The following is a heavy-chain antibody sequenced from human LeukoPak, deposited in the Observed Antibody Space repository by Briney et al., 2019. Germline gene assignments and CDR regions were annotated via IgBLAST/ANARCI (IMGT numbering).Heavy chain of an antibody. V-gene: IGHV3-30*02. CDR3: AKPRYQLPIFDY. J-gene: IGHJ4*02. D-gene: IGHD2-2*01. CDR1: GFTFSSYG. CDR2: IRYDGSNK. Sequence: PGGSLRLSCAASGFTFSSYGMHWVRRAPGKGLEWVAFIRYDGSNKYYADSVKGRFTISRDSSKNTLYLQMNSLRAEDTAVYYCAKPRYQLPIFDYWGQGTLVTVSS.